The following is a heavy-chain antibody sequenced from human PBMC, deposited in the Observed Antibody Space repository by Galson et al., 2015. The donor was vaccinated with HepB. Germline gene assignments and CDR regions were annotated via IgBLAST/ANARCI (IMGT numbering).Heavy chain of an antibody. CDR3: ARGFLEWLWGMNYYMDV. Sequence: SETLSLTCTVSGGSISSSSYYWGWIRQPPGKGLEWIGSICYSGSTYYNPSLKSRVTISVDTSKNQFSLKLSSVTAADTAVYYCARGFLEWLWGMNYYMDVWGKGTTVTVSS. V-gene: IGHV4-39*01. CDR1: GGSISSSSYY. D-gene: IGHD3-3*01. J-gene: IGHJ6*03. CDR2: ICYSGST.